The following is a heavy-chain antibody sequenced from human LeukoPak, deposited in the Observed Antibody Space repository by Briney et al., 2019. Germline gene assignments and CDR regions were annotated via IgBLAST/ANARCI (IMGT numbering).Heavy chain of an antibody. V-gene: IGHV3-30*02. D-gene: IGHD5-24*01. J-gene: IGHJ3*02. CDR3: AKNRVGQTYADSFEI. CDR2: IRHDGSDK. CDR1: GFKFSDFD. Sequence: PGGSLRLSCAASGFKFSDFDMHWVRQAPGKGLEWVAFIRHDGSDKYYVDSVKGRFTISRDNSKNILYLQMNSLTTEDTAVYYCAKNRVGQTYADSFEIWGQGTMVGVCS.